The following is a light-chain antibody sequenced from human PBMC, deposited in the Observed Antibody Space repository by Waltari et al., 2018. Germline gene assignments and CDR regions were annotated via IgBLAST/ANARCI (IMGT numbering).Light chain of an antibody. J-gene: IGLJ1*01. V-gene: IGLV2-14*03. CDR3: SSYTTSSTVYV. Sequence: QSALTQPASVSGSPGQSITISCTGTSSDVGTYDYVSWYQQHPGKAPKLMIYDVTNRSSLIANRFSGSKSGNTASLPISVLQSEDEPDYYCSSYTTSSTVYVFGTGTKVTVL. CDR2: DVT. CDR1: SSDVGTYDY.